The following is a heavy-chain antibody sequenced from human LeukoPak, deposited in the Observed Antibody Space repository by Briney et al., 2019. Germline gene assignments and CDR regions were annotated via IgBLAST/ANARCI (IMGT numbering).Heavy chain of an antibody. J-gene: IGHJ4*02. Sequence: ETLSLTCTLSGDSIGSYYWNWIRQPPGKGLEWIGKIYYSGSTDYNPYLKSRVTISIDTSKNQFSLKLTSVSAADTAVYYCARDPGGSGDYYNIFDYWGPGTLVTVSS. CDR3: ARDPGGSGDYYNIFDY. V-gene: IGHV4-59*01. D-gene: IGHD3-10*01. CDR2: IYYSGST. CDR1: GDSIGSYY.